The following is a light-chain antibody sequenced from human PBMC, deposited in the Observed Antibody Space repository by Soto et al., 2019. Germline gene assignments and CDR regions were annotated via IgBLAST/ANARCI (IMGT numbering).Light chain of an antibody. Sequence: EIVLTQSQGTLSLSPGKRATLSCRASQSVSRSYLGWYQQKPGQAPRLLIYDVSNRATGIPARFSGSGSGTDFSLTISSLEPEDFAVYYCQQRSHWPRTFGQGTKVDIK. CDR3: QQRSHWPRT. V-gene: IGKV3-11*01. J-gene: IGKJ1*01. CDR2: DVS. CDR1: QSVSRSY.